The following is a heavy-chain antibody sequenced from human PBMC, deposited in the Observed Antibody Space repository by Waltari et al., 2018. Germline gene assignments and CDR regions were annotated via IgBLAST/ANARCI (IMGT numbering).Heavy chain of an antibody. CDR3: ASTVYYDSSGWTYYFDY. V-gene: IGHV4-39*01. CDR2: IYYSGST. J-gene: IGHJ4*02. CDR1: GGSISSSSYY. Sequence: QLQPQESGPGLVKPSETLSLTCTVSGGSISSSSYYWGWIRQPPGKGLEWIGSIYYSGSTYYNPSLKSRVTISVDTSKNQFSLKLSSVTAADTAVYYCASTVYYDSSGWTYYFDYWGQGTLVTVSS. D-gene: IGHD3-22*01.